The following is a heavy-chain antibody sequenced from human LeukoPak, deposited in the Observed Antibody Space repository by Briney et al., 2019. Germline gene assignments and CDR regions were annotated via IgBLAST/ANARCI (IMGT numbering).Heavy chain of an antibody. CDR1: GGSLSGYY. J-gene: IGHJ3*02. Sequence: SETLSLTCAVYGGSLSGYYWSWIRQPPGKGLEWIGEINHSGSTNYNPSLKSRVTISVDTSKNQFSLKLSSVTAADTAVYYCARGVAGDAFDIWGQGTMVTVSS. D-gene: IGHD1-14*01. CDR3: ARGVAGDAFDI. CDR2: INHSGST. V-gene: IGHV4-34*01.